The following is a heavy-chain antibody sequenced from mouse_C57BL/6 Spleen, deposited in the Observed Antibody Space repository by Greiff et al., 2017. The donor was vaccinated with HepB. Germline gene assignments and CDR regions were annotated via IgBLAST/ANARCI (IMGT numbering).Heavy chain of an antibody. CDR3: ARFSTSFDY. D-gene: IGHD1-1*01. CDR1: GYAFSSSW. V-gene: IGHV1-82*01. Sequence: VQLQQSGPELVKPGASVKISCKASGYAFSSSWMNWVKQRPGKGLEWIGRIYPGDGDTNYNGKFKGKATLTADKSSSTAYMQLSSLTSEDSAVYFCARFSTSFDYWGQGTTLTVSS. CDR2: IYPGDGDT. J-gene: IGHJ2*01.